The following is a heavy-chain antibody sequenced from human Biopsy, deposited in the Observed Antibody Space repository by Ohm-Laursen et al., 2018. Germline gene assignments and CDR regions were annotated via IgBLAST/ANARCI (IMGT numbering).Heavy chain of an antibody. J-gene: IGHJ3*02. CDR1: GYTFTAYG. CDR2: ISTYNDDT. V-gene: IGHV1-18*04. CDR3: ARDPGYDFWSGSDPFDI. Sequence: ASVKVSCKTSGYTFTAYGVSWVRQAPGQGLEWMGWISTYNDDTNIAQKFQGRVSMTTDTSTRTAYMELRSLRSGDTAIYFCARDPGYDFWSGSDPFDIWGQGTLVTVS. D-gene: IGHD3-3*01.